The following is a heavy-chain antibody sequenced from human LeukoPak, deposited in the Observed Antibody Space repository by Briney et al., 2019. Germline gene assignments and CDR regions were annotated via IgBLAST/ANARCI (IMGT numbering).Heavy chain of an antibody. CDR3: ARGGAVVIAPYNWFDP. Sequence: GGSLRLSCAASGFTFSSYAMHWVRQAPGKGLEWVAVISYDGSNKYYADSVKGRFTISRDNSKNTLYLQMNSLRAEDTAVYYCARGGAVVIAPYNWFDPWGQGTLVTVSS. D-gene: IGHD2-21*01. CDR2: ISYDGSNK. J-gene: IGHJ5*02. CDR1: GFTFSSYA. V-gene: IGHV3-30-3*01.